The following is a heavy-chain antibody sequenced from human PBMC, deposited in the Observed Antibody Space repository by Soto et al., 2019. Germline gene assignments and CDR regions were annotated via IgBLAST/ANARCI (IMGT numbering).Heavy chain of an antibody. D-gene: IGHD2-2*01. J-gene: IGHJ4*02. CDR1: GGPLNNYA. CDR3: AREGFSNPYFAY. CDR2: IIPLSGTT. Sequence: SVKVSCKASGGPLNNYAITWLRQAPGQGLEWMGGIIPLSGTTIYAQKFQGRVTITADESATTAYMDLSSLTSEDTAMYYCAREGFSNPYFAYWGQGTLVTIS. V-gene: IGHV1-69*13.